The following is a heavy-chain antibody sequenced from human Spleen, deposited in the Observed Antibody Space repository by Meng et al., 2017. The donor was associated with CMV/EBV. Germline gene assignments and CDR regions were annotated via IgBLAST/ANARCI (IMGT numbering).Heavy chain of an antibody. V-gene: IGHV3-11*01. CDR3: ARGMGISHYYYYAFDV. Sequence: SRLLSTDYYMSWIRQAPGKGLGWISFISASGSRILYAESVKGRFTISKEDAKNTLYLQMNSLRDEDTAVYYCARGMGISHYYYYAFDVWGQGTLVTVSS. D-gene: IGHD7-27*01. CDR2: ISASGSRI. CDR1: RLLSTDYY. J-gene: IGHJ6*02.